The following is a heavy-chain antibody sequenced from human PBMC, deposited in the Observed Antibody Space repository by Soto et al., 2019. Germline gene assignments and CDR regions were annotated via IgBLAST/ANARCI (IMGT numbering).Heavy chain of an antibody. V-gene: IGHV4-31*03. CDR2: IYYSGST. J-gene: IGHJ6*02. D-gene: IGHD3-3*01. Sequence: LSLTCTVSGGSISSGGYYWSWIRQHPGKGLEWIGYIYYSGSTYYNTSLKSRVTISVDTSKNKYSLKMSSVTAADTAVYYCARRTFLEWPTGYYGMDVWGQGTTVTVS. CDR1: GGSISSGGYY. CDR3: ARRTFLEWPTGYYGMDV.